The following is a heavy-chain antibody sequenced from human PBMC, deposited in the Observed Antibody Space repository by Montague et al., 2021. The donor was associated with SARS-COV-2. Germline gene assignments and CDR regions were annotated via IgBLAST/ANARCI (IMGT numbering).Heavy chain of an antibody. CDR3: ASGRSSRTHYYYMDV. V-gene: IGHV4-34*01. CDR1: GGSFSGYY. D-gene: IGHD6-6*01. CDR2: INRSGST. Sequence: SETLSLTCAVYGGSFSGYYWSWIRKPPGKGLEWIGEINRSGSTNYNSSLKSRVTITVDTSKNQFSLKLSSVTAADTAVYYCASGRSSRTHYYYMDVWGKGTTVTVSS. J-gene: IGHJ6*03.